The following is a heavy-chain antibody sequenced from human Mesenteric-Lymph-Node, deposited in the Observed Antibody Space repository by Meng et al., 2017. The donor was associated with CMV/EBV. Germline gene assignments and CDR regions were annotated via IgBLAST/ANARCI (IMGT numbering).Heavy chain of an antibody. D-gene: IGHD5-18*01. CDR1: GGSFSDYY. CDR2: INNSGST. Sequence: GSLRLSCAVYGGSFSDYYWSWIRQPPGKGLEWIGEINNSGSTNYNPSLKSRVTISVDTSKNQFSLKVRSVTAADTAVYYCARGPPRTSMVNYWNFDLWGRGTLVTVSS. J-gene: IGHJ2*01. V-gene: IGHV4-34*01. CDR3: ARGPPRTSMVNYWNFDL.